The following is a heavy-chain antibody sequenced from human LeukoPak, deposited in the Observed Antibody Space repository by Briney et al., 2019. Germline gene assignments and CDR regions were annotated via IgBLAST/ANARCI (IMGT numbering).Heavy chain of an antibody. Sequence: GGSLRLSCAASGFTLSSYWMSWVRQAPGKGLEWVANIKQDGSAIYYVDSVKGRFTISRDNAKNSLYLQMNSLRAEDTAVYYCAREVIVVVIQGGEPDAFDIWGQGTMVTVSS. CDR2: IKQDGSAI. CDR1: GFTLSSYW. J-gene: IGHJ3*02. D-gene: IGHD3-22*01. V-gene: IGHV3-7*01. CDR3: AREVIVVVIQGGEPDAFDI.